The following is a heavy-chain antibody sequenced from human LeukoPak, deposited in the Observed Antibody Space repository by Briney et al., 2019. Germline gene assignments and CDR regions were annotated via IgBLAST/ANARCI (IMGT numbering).Heavy chain of an antibody. CDR3: ASGRLGYSYSPLDY. Sequence: SETLSLTCTVSGGSISGYYWSWIRQPPGKGLEWIGEINHSESTNYNPSLKSRVTISVDTSKNQFSLKLSSVTAADTAVYYCASGRLGYSYSPLDYWGQGTLVTVSS. CDR2: INHSEST. J-gene: IGHJ4*02. D-gene: IGHD5-18*01. CDR1: GGSISGYY. V-gene: IGHV4-34*01.